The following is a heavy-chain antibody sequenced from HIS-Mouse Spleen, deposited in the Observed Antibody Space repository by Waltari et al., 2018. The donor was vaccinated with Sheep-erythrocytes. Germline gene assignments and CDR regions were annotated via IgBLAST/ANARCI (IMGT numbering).Heavy chain of an antibody. CDR2: IYYSGST. Sequence: QVQLQESGPGLVKPSQTLSLTCTVSGGSISSGDYYWSWIRRPPGKGLEWIGYIYYSGSTYYNPSLKSRVTISVDTSKNQFSLKLSSVTAADTAVYYCARAPYYYDSSGYYYFDYWGQGTLVTVSS. CDR1: GGSISSGDYY. CDR3: ARAPYYYDSSGYYYFDY. V-gene: IGHV4-30-4*01. D-gene: IGHD3-22*01. J-gene: IGHJ4*02.